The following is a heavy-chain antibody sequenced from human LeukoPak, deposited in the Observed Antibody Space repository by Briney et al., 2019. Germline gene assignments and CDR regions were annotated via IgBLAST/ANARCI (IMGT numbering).Heavy chain of an antibody. D-gene: IGHD2-15*01. V-gene: IGHV3-23*01. J-gene: IGHJ4*02. CDR3: AKTSVGEGRIIGAGYFDN. CDR2: ISGSGTVT. Sequence: AGSLSLSCAASGFTFSNHATNWVRQAPGKGLEWVSIISGSGTVTYYADSVKGRFTISRDNSRNTLYLQMNSLRAEDTALYYCAKTSVGEGRIIGAGYFDNWGQGTLVTVSS. CDR1: GFTFSNHA.